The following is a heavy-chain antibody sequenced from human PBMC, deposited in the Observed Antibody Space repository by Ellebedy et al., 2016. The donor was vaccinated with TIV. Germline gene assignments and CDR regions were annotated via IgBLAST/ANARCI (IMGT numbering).Heavy chain of an antibody. CDR3: ARDPVGVGPAFDV. Sequence: PGGSLRLSCAGSGFTFSNAWMSWVRQAPGKGLEWVSSITESGGNTYYADSVKGRFTISRDNSKDTLFLQMNSLRAEDTAIYFCARDPVGVGPAFDVWGQGTMVTVSS. V-gene: IGHV3-23*01. J-gene: IGHJ3*01. D-gene: IGHD4-23*01. CDR2: ITESGGNT. CDR1: GFTFSNAW.